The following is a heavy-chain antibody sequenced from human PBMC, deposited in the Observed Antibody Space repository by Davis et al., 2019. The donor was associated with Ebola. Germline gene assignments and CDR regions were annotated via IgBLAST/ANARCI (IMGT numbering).Heavy chain of an antibody. J-gene: IGHJ3*02. CDR1: GGSISSGGYY. V-gene: IGHV4-31*03. CDR2: IYYSGST. D-gene: IGHD3-9*01. CDR3: ASAYYDILTGYHDAFDI. Sequence: PSETLSLTCTVSGGSISSGGYYWSWIRQHPGKGLEWIGYIYYSGSTYYNPSLKSRVTISVDASKNQFSLKLSSVTAADTAVYYCASAYYDILTGYHDAFDIWGQGTMVTVSS.